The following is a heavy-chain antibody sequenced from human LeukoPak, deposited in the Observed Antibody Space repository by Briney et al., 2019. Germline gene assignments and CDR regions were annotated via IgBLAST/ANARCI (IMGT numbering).Heavy chain of an antibody. CDR1: GGSFSGYY. CDR3: ARGRTVGYDSSGYYPIYYYYYMDV. Sequence: KSSETLSLTCAVYGGSFSGYYWSWIRQPPGKGREWIGEINHSGSTNYNPSLKSRVTISVDTSKNQFSLKLSSVTAADTAVYYCARGRTVGYDSSGYYPIYYYYYMDVWGKGTTVTVSS. J-gene: IGHJ6*03. D-gene: IGHD3-22*01. CDR2: INHSGST. V-gene: IGHV4-34*01.